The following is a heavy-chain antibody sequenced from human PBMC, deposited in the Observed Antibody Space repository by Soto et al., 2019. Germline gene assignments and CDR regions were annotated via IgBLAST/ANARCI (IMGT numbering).Heavy chain of an antibody. CDR3: ARAGDYGDYFDY. CDR1: GGTFSSYT. J-gene: IGHJ4*02. D-gene: IGHD4-17*01. V-gene: IGHV1-69*02. Sequence: QVQLVQSGAEVKKPGSSVKVSCKASGGTFSSYTISWVRQAPGQGLEWMGRIIPILGIANYAQKFQGRVTITADKSTSTAYMELSSLRSEDTAVYYYARAGDYGDYFDYWGQGTLVTVSS. CDR2: IIPILGIA.